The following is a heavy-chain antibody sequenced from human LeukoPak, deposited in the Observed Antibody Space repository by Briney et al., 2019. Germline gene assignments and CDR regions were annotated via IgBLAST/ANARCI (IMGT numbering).Heavy chain of an antibody. D-gene: IGHD6-19*01. Sequence: GGSLRLSCSASGFTFSSYAMHWVPQAPGKALQYVSAISSNGGSTYYADSVKGRFTISRDNSKNTLYLQMSSLRAEDTAVYYCVKDNLLAVAGPHAFDIWGQGTMVTVSS. CDR3: VKDNLLAVAGPHAFDI. CDR2: ISSNGGST. J-gene: IGHJ3*02. CDR1: GFTFSSYA. V-gene: IGHV3-64D*06.